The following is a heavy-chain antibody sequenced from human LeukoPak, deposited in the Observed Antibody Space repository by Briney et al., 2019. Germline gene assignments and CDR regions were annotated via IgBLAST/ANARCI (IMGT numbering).Heavy chain of an antibody. J-gene: IGHJ4*02. CDR2: IYHSGST. CDR3: ARQITMVRGVINPSHFDY. Sequence: ASETLSLTCAVSGGFISSGGYSWSWIRQPPGKGLEWIGYIYHSGSTYYNPSIKSRVTISVDRSKNQFSLKLSPVTAADTAVYYCARQITMVRGVINPSHFDYWGQGTLVTVSS. V-gene: IGHV4-30-2*01. D-gene: IGHD3-10*01. CDR1: GGFISSGGYS.